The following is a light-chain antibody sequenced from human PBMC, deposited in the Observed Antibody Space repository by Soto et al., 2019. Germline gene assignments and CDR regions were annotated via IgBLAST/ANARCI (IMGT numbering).Light chain of an antibody. CDR3: TSYTSSSTDV. CDR2: DVS. V-gene: IGLV2-14*03. CDR1: SSDVGAYNY. J-gene: IGLJ1*01. Sequence: QSALTQPASVSGSPGQSITISCTGTSSDVGAYNYISWFQQHPRKAPKLMIYDVSSRASGVSTRFSGSKSGNTASLTISGLQAEDEADYYCTSYTSSSTDVFGTGTKVTVL.